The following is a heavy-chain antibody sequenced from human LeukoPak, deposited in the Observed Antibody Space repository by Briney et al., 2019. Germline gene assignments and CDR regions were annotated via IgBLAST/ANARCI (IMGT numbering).Heavy chain of an antibody. CDR2: IIPIFGTA. D-gene: IGHD2-2*01. Sequence: GASVKVSLKASVGTFSIYAISWVRQAPGQGLEWMGGIIPIFGTANYAQKFQGRVTITADESTSTAYMELSSLRSEDTAVYYCARRADGVVVVPAASEYYYYYMDVWGKGTTVTVSS. CDR1: VGTFSIYA. CDR3: ARRADGVVVVPAASEYYYYYMDV. V-gene: IGHV1-69*13. J-gene: IGHJ6*03.